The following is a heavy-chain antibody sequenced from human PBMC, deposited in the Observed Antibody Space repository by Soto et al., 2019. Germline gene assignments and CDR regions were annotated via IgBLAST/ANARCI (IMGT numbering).Heavy chain of an antibody. CDR1: GFTFSSYA. CDR3: ARREAFVHGPRVDY. CDR2: ISYDGSNK. V-gene: IGHV3-30-3*01. Sequence: QVQLVESGGGVVQPGRSLRLSCAASGFTFSSYAMHWVRQAPGKGLEWVAVISYDGSNKYYADSVKGRFTISRDNSKNTLHLQMNSLSAEDTVVYYCARREAFVHGPRVDYWGQGTLVIVSS. J-gene: IGHJ4*02. D-gene: IGHD3-3*02.